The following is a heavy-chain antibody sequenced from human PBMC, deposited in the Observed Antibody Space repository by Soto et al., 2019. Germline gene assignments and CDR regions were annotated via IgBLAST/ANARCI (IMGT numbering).Heavy chain of an antibody. D-gene: IGHD6-13*01. J-gene: IGHJ6*02. CDR2: LYYSGGT. V-gene: IGHV4-31*03. CDR1: GGSIRSGGYY. Sequence: QVQLQESGPGLVKPSQTLSLPRTVSGGSIRSGGYYWSWIRQHPGKGPEGIGFLYYSGGTYYNPSLKSRVTISVDTSKNQFSLKLSSVTAADTAVYYCARKRYSSSWTDYYYYGMDVWGQGTTVTVSS. CDR3: ARKRYSSSWTDYYYYGMDV.